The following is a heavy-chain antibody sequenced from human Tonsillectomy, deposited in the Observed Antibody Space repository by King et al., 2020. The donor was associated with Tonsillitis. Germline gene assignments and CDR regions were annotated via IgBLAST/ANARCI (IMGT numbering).Heavy chain of an antibody. Sequence: VPLQESGPGLLKPSETLSLTCTVSGGSISRGGYYWSWIRQLPGKGLEWIGYVYYTGSTYYNPSLESRLTMSVDTSKNQFSLKLSSVTAADAAVYYCAGSGATFDYWGQGTLVTVSS. CDR1: GGSISRGGYY. D-gene: IGHD2-15*01. CDR2: VYYTGST. V-gene: IGHV4-31*03. J-gene: IGHJ4*02. CDR3: AGSGATFDY.